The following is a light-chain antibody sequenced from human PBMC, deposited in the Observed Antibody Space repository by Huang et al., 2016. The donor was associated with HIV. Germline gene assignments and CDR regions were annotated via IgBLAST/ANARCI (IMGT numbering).Light chain of an antibody. J-gene: IGKJ2*01. CDR2: GTS. CDR3: QQYDTSPYT. Sequence: EIVLMQSPGTLSLSPGERAILSCRASQTISSSHLAWYQQKRDQAPRRLIYGTSNRATCLPDRFSGSGSGTEFTLTISRLAPEDFAVYYCQQYDTSPYTFGQGTQLEI. V-gene: IGKV3-20*01. CDR1: QTISSSH.